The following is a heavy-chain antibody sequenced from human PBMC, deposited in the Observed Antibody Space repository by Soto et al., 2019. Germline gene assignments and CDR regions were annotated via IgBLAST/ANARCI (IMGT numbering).Heavy chain of an antibody. CDR2: INHSGNT. Sequence: QVHLQQWGAGLLKPSETLSLTCAVYGGSFSDHHWNWIRQPPGKGLEWIGEINHSGNTNYNPSLKSRVTISVDTSKNQFSLKLSSVTAADTAVYYCARGGRGGDFWSGYYQRYYFDYWGQGTLVTVSS. D-gene: IGHD3-3*01. CDR1: GGSFSDHH. CDR3: ARGGRGGDFWSGYYQRYYFDY. V-gene: IGHV4-34*01. J-gene: IGHJ4*02.